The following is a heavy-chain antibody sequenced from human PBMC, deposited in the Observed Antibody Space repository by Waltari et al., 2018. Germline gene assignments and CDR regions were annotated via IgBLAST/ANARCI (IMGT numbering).Heavy chain of an antibody. Sequence: EMQVVESGGGLVQPGGSLRLSCEASGFSISNYEMKWIRQAPGKGLEWVSYISNSGSTMYYADSVKGRFTISRDNAKNSLYLEMNSLRAEDTAIYYCARPSTEYYYYYYYMDVWGKGTTVTVS. CDR2: ISNSGSTM. CDR3: ARPSTEYYYYYYYMDV. V-gene: IGHV3-48*03. CDR1: GFSISNYE. J-gene: IGHJ6*03.